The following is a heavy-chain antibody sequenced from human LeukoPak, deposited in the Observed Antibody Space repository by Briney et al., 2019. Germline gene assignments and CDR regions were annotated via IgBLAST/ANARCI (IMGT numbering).Heavy chain of an antibody. V-gene: IGHV3-7*03. J-gene: IGHJ4*02. CDR1: GFTFSNYW. CDR2: IKEDGSDK. D-gene: IGHD5-24*01. Sequence: GGSLRLSCAASGFTFSNYWLSWVRQAPGKGLEWVANIKEDGSDKHYVDSVKGRFIISRDNAKNSLYLQMNSLRAEDTAVYYCVRGLQWRWLQSYFDYWGQGTLVTVSS. CDR3: VRGLQWRWLQSYFDY.